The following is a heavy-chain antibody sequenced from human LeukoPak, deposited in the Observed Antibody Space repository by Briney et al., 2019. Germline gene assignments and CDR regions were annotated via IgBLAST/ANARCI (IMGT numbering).Heavy chain of an antibody. CDR1: GFTFSSFA. J-gene: IGHJ4*02. CDR3: ARGGAGGYFDY. V-gene: IGHV3-23*01. CDR2: ISASGGST. D-gene: IGHD3-16*01. Sequence: GGSLRLSCAASGFTFSSFATSWVRQAPGKGLEWVSGISASGGSTYYADSVKGRFTISRDNSKNTLFLQMNSLRAEDTSVYYCARGGAGGYFDYWGQGTLVAVSS.